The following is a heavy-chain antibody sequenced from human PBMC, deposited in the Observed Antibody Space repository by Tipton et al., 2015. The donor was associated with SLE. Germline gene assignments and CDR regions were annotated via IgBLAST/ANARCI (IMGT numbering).Heavy chain of an antibody. CDR1: GGSISSYY. CDR3: ARDGLGISWYFDL. V-gene: IGHV4-59*01. D-gene: IGHD3/OR15-3a*01. Sequence: TLSLTCTVSGGSISSYYWSWIRQPPGKGLEWIGYIYYSGSTNYNPSLKSRVTISVDTSKNQFSLKLTSVTAADTAVYYYARDGLGISWYFDLWGRGTLVTVSS. J-gene: IGHJ2*01. CDR2: IYYSGST.